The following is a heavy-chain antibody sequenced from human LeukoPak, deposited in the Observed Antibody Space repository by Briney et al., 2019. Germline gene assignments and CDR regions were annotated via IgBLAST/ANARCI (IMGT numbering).Heavy chain of an antibody. J-gene: IGHJ5*02. Sequence: ASVKVSCKASGGTFSSYAISWVRQAPGQGLEWMGVIIPIFVTANYAQKFQGRVTITADKSTSTAYMELSSLRSEDTAVYYCAASRIAAAGGFNWFDPWGQGTLVTVSS. CDR1: GGTFSSYA. CDR3: AASRIAAAGGFNWFDP. CDR2: IIPIFVTA. D-gene: IGHD6-13*01. V-gene: IGHV1-69*06.